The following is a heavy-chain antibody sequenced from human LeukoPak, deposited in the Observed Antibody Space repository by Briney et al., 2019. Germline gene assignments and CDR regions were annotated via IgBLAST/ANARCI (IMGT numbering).Heavy chain of an antibody. CDR1: GGSISSYY. CDR3: ARWRGDGDHYGTFDI. D-gene: IGHD4-17*01. J-gene: IGHJ3*02. CDR2: IHYSGST. Sequence: QPSETLSLTCTVSGGSISSYYWSWIRQPPGKGLEWIAYIHYSGSTYYNSSLKSRVTMSIDTSKNQFSLKLSSVTAADTAVYYCARWRGDGDHYGTFDIWGQGTMVTVSS. V-gene: IGHV4-59*08.